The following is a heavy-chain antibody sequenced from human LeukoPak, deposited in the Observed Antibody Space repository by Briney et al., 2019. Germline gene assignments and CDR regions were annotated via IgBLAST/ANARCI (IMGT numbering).Heavy chain of an antibody. J-gene: IGHJ3*02. CDR2: IHYSGST. D-gene: IGHD3-3*01. CDR3: ARVGGYYDFWSGYSPWGTWAFDI. CDR1: GGSISSSSYY. Sequence: SETLSLTCTVSGGSISSSSYYWGWIRQPPGKGLEWIGSIHYSGSTYYNPSLKSRVTISVDTSKNQFSLKLSSVTAADTAVYYCARVGGYYDFWSGYSPWGTWAFDIWGQGTMVTVSS. V-gene: IGHV4-39*07.